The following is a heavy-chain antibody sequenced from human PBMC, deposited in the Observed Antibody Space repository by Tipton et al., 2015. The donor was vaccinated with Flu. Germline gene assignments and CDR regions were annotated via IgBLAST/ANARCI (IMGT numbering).Heavy chain of an antibody. V-gene: IGHV4-61*02. CDR1: GGSISSGSYY. J-gene: IGHJ6*02. Sequence: TLSLTCTVSGGSISSGSYYWSWIRQPAGKGLEWIGRIYTSGSTNYNPSLKSRVTISVDTSKNQFSLKLSSVTAADTAVYYCARDRRLPQGYYGMDVWGQGP. D-gene: IGHD4-11*01. CDR2: IYTSGST. CDR3: ARDRRLPQGYYGMDV.